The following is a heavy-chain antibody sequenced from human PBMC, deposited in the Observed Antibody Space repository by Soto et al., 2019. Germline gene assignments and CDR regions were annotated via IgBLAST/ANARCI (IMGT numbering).Heavy chain of an antibody. CDR2: IHWNEDT. CDR1: GFSLSVPGVG. J-gene: IGHJ4*02. Sequence: SGPTLVNPTQPLTLTCTFSGFSLSVPGVGVGWIRQTPGKALEWLALIHWNEDTRYSPSLKSRLTITKETSENQVVLTMTNMEVVDTATYYYAHRPPEDILTGYRAYYFDYWGQGALDTVSS. CDR3: AHRPPEDILTGYRAYYFDY. V-gene: IGHV2-5*01. D-gene: IGHD3-9*01.